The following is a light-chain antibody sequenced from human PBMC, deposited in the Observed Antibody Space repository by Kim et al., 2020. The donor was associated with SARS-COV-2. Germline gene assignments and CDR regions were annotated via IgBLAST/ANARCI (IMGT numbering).Light chain of an antibody. CDR2: GNS. Sequence: VTITRTGSSSNIGAGYDVHWYRQLPGTAPKLLIYGNSNRPSGVPDRFSGSKSGTSASLAITGLQAEDEADYYCQSYDSSLSGSWVFGGGTQLTVL. CDR3: QSYDSSLSGSWV. CDR1: SSNIGAGYD. J-gene: IGLJ3*02. V-gene: IGLV1-40*01.